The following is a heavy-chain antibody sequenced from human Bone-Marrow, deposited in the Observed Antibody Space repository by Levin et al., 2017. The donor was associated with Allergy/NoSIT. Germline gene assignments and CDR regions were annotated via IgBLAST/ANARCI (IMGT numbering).Heavy chain of an antibody. Sequence: GGSLRLSCAASGSTFSNYWMRWIRQAPGRGLEGVANIKTDGSEKYYVDSVKGRFAISRDNAKNSMYLQLNNVRAEDTGGYYCATEIRGSSWYYCGPGTLVTVSS. V-gene: IGHV3-7*03. CDR3: ATEIRGSSWYY. CDR1: GSTFSNYW. CDR2: IKTDGSEK. J-gene: IGHJ4*02. D-gene: IGHD6-13*01.